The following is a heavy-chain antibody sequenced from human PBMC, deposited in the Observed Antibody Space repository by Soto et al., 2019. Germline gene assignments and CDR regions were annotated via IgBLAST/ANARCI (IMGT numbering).Heavy chain of an antibody. V-gene: IGHV4-4*09. D-gene: IGHD5-12*01. CDR2: IDNSGNT. J-gene: IGHJ4*02. CDR1: GGSISSYY. Sequence: SETLSLTCIVSGGSISSYYWSWVRQPPGKGLEWIAYIDNSGNTNYNPSLKSRVTISVDASKSQFSLKLSSVTAADTAVYYCARRTYSGSSYYFDYWGQGTQVTVS. CDR3: ARRTYSGSSYYFDY.